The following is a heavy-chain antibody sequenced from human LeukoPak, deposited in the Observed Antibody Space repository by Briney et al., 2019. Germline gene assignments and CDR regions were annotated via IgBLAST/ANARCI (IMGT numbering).Heavy chain of an antibody. Sequence: GASVKVSCKASGYTFTSYYMHWVRQAPGQGLEWMGIINPSGGSTSYAQKFQGRVTMTRDTSTSTVYTELSSLRSEDTAVYYCARDPPIAVAGTPFDYWGQGTLVTVSS. D-gene: IGHD6-19*01. CDR3: ARDPPIAVAGTPFDY. J-gene: IGHJ4*02. CDR1: GYTFTSYY. V-gene: IGHV1-46*01. CDR2: INPSGGST.